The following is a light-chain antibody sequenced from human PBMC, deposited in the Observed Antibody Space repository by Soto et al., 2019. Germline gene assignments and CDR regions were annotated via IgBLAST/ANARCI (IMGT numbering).Light chain of an antibody. J-gene: IGLJ2*01. Sequence: SYELTQPPSVSVSPGQTASITCSGEKLGDKYTCWYQQKPGQSPVLVIYQHNQRSSGIPERFAGSNSGNTATLTISGTQAMDEADYYCQAWDSSTDVVFGGGTKLTVL. CDR2: QHN. V-gene: IGLV3-1*01. CDR3: QAWDSSTDVV. CDR1: KLGDKY.